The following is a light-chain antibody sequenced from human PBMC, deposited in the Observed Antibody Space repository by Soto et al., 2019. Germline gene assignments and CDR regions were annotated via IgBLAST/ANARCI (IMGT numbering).Light chain of an antibody. CDR2: DAS. J-gene: IGKJ1*01. V-gene: IGKV1-5*01. CDR1: RSISDW. Sequence: DIPMTLSPSSLSASVGDRVTITCRASRSISDWLAWYQQKPGKAPELLIFDASNLKSGVSSRFSGSGSGTEFTLTISRLQPDDVATYYCLQYSSHSWTFGQGTKVDIK. CDR3: LQYSSHSWT.